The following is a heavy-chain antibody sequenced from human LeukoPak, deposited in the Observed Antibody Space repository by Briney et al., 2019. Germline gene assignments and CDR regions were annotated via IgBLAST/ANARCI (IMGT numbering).Heavy chain of an antibody. D-gene: IGHD5-24*01. CDR3: ARFHGYHYYYYMDV. Sequence: ASVKVSCKASGYTFTSYGISWVRQAPGQGLEWMGWISAYNGNTNYAQKLQGRVTMTTDTSTSTAYMELRSLRSDDTAVYYCARFHGYHYYYYMDVWGKGTTVTVSS. J-gene: IGHJ6*03. V-gene: IGHV1-18*01. CDR2: ISAYNGNT. CDR1: GYTFTSYG.